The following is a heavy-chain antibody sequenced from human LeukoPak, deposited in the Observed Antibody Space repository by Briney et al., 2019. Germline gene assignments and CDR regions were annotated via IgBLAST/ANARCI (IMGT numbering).Heavy chain of an antibody. CDR1: GGTFSSYA. V-gene: IGHV1-69*01. D-gene: IGHD2-15*01. Sequence: SVNVSCKASGGTFSSYAISWVRQAPGQGLEWMGGIIPIFGTANYAQKFQGRVTITADESTSTAYMELSSLRSEDTAVYYCASSPLRYCSGGSCYVPYYFDYWGQGTLVTVSS. CDR2: IIPIFGTA. CDR3: ASSPLRYCSGGSCYVPYYFDY. J-gene: IGHJ4*02.